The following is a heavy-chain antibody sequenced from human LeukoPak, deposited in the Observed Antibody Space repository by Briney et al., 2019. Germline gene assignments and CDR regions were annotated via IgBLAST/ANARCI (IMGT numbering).Heavy chain of an antibody. J-gene: IGHJ4*02. Sequence: SQTLSLTCTVSGGSISSGSYYWSWIRQPAGKGLEWIGRIYTSGSTNYNPSLKSRVTISVDTSKNQFSLKLSSVTAADTAVYYCVYYYGSGSVEYWGQGTLVTVSS. D-gene: IGHD3-10*01. V-gene: IGHV4-61*02. CDR2: IYTSGST. CDR1: GGSISSGSYY. CDR3: VYYYGSGSVEY.